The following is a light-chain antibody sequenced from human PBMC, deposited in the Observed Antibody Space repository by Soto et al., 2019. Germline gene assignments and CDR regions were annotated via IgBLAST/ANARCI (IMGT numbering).Light chain of an antibody. CDR1: QSISRY. J-gene: IGKJ4*01. CDR2: AAS. CDR3: QQSYSTPRT. Sequence: DIQMTQSPSSLSASVGDRVTITCRASQSISRYLNWDQQKPGQAPKILIYAASSLQSGVPSRFSGGGSGSAFSLTISSLQPEDFATYYCQQSYSTPRTFGGGTKVEIK. V-gene: IGKV1-39*01.